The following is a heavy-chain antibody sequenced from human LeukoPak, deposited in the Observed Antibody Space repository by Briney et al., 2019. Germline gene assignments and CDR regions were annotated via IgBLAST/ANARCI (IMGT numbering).Heavy chain of an antibody. CDR1: GFTFSSYV. J-gene: IGHJ4*02. CDR2: ISYDGSNE. CDR3: TREVTLFDY. D-gene: IGHD4-23*01. V-gene: IGHV3-30*03. Sequence: PGGSLRLSCAASGFTFSSYVMHWVRQAPGKGLEWVAVISYDGSNEYYADSVKGRFTISRDDAKNSLYLHINSLRAEDTAIYYCTREVTLFDYWGQGTLVTVSS.